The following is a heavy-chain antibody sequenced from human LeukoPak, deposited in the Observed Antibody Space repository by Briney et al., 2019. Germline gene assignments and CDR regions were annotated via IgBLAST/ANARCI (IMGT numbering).Heavy chain of an antibody. V-gene: IGHV1-2*02. CDR3: ARWDPTYDIAASGTSNYY. CDR1: GYTFTDYY. Sequence: ASVKVSCKASGYTFTDYYMHWVRQAPGQGLEWMGWINPNSGGTNYAQKVQGRVTMTRDTSISTAYMELSRLRSDDTAVYYCARWDPTYDIAASGTSNYYWGQGTLVTVSS. CDR2: INPNSGGT. D-gene: IGHD6-13*01. J-gene: IGHJ4*02.